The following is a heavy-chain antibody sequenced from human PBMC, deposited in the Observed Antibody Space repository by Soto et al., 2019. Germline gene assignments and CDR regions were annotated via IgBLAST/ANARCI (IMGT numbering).Heavy chain of an antibody. Sequence: SETLSLTCTVSGGSISSYYWSWIRQPPGKGLEWIGYIYYSGSTNYNPSLKSRVTISVDTSKNQFSLKLSSVTAADTAVYYCARSYSSSSQLVYWGQGTLVTVPQ. D-gene: IGHD6-6*01. J-gene: IGHJ4*02. CDR3: ARSYSSSSQLVY. V-gene: IGHV4-59*01. CDR2: IYYSGST. CDR1: GGSISSYY.